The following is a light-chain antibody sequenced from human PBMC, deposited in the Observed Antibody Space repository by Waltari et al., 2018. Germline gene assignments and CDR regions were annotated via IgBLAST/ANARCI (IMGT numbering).Light chain of an antibody. CDR1: TLRNYY. Sequence: SSELTQDPAVSVALGQPVRITCQGDTLRNYYATWYQQKPGQAPVLVIYGQNHRPSGIPDRFSGTNSGNTASLTITGARAEDEADYYCNGRDISGNHVLFGGGTKLTVL. V-gene: IGLV3-19*01. J-gene: IGLJ2*01. CDR2: GQN. CDR3: NGRDISGNHVL.